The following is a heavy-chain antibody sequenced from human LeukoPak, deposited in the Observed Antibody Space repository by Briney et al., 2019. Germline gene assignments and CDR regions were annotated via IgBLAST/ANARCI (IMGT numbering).Heavy chain of an antibody. D-gene: IGHD7-27*01. J-gene: IGHJ4*02. CDR1: GFTFTSYD. CDR3: AKHWAH. V-gene: IGHV3-23*01. Sequence: PGGSLRLSCAASGFTFTSYDMSWVRQAPGKGLEWVSTISTSGGRTYYADSVKGRFTISRDNSKSTLHLQMNSPRVEDTAVYYCAKHWAHWGQGTLVTVSS. CDR2: ISTSGGRT.